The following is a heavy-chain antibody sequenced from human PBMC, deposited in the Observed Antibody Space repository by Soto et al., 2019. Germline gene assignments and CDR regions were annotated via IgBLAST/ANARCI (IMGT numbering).Heavy chain of an antibody. D-gene: IGHD3-10*01. J-gene: IGHJ4*02. CDR3: AHTTGAAIVRGNIISMGWMDS. Sequence: SGPTLVNATQALTLTVTFSGFSPTISGVGVGWIRQPPGKALEWLALLYWDDYNRYNPSLESRLTINRNTSKKLVVLTITNMDPVDSGTYFCAHTTGAAIVRGNIISMGWMDSWGQGALVTVSS. V-gene: IGHV2-5*02. CDR1: GFSPTISGVG. CDR2: LYWDDYN.